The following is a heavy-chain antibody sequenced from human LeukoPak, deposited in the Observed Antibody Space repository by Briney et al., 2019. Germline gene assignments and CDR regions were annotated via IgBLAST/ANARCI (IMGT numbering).Heavy chain of an antibody. D-gene: IGHD6-19*01. Sequence: GGSLRLSCAASGFTFSSFQVNWVRQAPGKGLEWISYITGSGSGIYYADSVNGRFTISRDNAKNLVHLQTNSLRVEDTAVYFCARISGSGWYFDYWGQGTVVTVSS. V-gene: IGHV3-48*03. CDR3: ARISGSGWYFDY. CDR2: ITGSGSGI. J-gene: IGHJ4*02. CDR1: GFTFSSFQ.